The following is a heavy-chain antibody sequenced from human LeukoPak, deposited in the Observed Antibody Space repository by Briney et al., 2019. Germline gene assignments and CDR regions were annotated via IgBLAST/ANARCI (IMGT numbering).Heavy chain of an antibody. CDR3: AKDGAGSQSYCSSTSCYVDY. D-gene: IGHD2-2*01. J-gene: IGHJ4*02. Sequence: GGSLRLSCTASGFIFGDYAMSWFRQAPGKGLEWVAFIRSKPYGGTTEYAASVNGRFTISRDDSKSIAYLQMNSLRAEDTAVYYCAKDGAGSQSYCSSTSCYVDYWGQGTLVTVSS. CDR1: GFIFGDYA. V-gene: IGHV3-49*03. CDR2: IRSKPYGGTT.